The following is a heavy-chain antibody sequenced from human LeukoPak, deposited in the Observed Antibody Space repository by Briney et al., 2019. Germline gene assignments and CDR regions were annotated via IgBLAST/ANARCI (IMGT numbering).Heavy chain of an antibody. D-gene: IGHD4-17*01. CDR2: ISGSGGST. CDR3: ARTQRGKVTTLHEASDAFDI. Sequence: GGSLRLSCSASGFTFSSYAMHWVRQAPGKGLEWVSAISGSGGSTYYADSVKGRFTISRDNSKNTLYLQMNSLRAEDTAVYYCARTQRGKVTTLHEASDAFDIWGQGTMVTVSS. CDR1: GFTFSSYA. V-gene: IGHV3-23*01. J-gene: IGHJ3*02.